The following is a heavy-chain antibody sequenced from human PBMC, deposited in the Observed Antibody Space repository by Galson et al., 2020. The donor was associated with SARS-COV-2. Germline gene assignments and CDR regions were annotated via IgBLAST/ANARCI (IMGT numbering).Heavy chain of an antibody. J-gene: IGHJ4*02. D-gene: IGHD1-26*01. CDR1: GYSFTSYG. V-gene: IGHV1-18*04. Sequence: GESLKISCKASGYSFTSYGVSWVRQAPGQGLEWMGWISTYSSSTKYVEKFKGRVTMTTDTSTTTVYMELRNLRIDDTAVYYCARVPFGYSGNYNRYWGQGTLVTVSS. CDR3: ARVPFGYSGNYNRY. CDR2: ISTYSSST.